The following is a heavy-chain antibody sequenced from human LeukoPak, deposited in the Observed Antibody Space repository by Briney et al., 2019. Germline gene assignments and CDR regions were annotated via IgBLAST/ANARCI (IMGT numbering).Heavy chain of an antibody. CDR2: IYHSGST. D-gene: IGHD2-8*01. V-gene: IGHV4-38-2*02. CDR1: GYSISSVYY. CDR3: ARVADIVLMVYARNLNWYFDL. J-gene: IGHJ2*01. Sequence: PSETLSLTCIVSGYSISSVYYWGWIRQPPGKGLEWIGSIYHSGSTYYNPSLKSRVTISVDTSKNQFSLKLSSVTAADTAVYYRARVADIVLMVYARNLNWYFDLWGRGTLVTVSS.